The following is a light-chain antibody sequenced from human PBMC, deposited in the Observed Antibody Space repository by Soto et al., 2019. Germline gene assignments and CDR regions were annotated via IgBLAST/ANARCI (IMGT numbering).Light chain of an antibody. CDR2: GVY. CDR1: DSDVGGYNY. V-gene: IGLV2-14*01. J-gene: IGLJ2*01. CDR3: SSFTNNNTPHVV. Sequence: QSVLTQPASVSGSPGQSITISCTGTDSDVGGYNYVSWYQQHPGKAPKLMIYGVYNRPSGVSNRFSGSKSGNTASLTISGLQAEDEADYYCSSFTNNNTPHVVFSGGTQLTVL.